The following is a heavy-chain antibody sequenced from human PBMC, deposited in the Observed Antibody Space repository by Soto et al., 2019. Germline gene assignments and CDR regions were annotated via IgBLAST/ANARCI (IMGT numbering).Heavy chain of an antibody. J-gene: IGHJ6*02. CDR3: ARASSLPWYYYYYGMDV. Sequence: QVQLQESGPGLVKPSGTLSLTCAVSGGSISSSNWWSWVRQPPGKGLEWIGEIYHSGSTDYNPSLKSRVTISVDKSKNQFSLKLSSVTAADTAVYYCARASSLPWYYYYYGMDVWGQGTTVTVSS. V-gene: IGHV4-4*02. D-gene: IGHD6-6*01. CDR2: IYHSGST. CDR1: GGSISSSNW.